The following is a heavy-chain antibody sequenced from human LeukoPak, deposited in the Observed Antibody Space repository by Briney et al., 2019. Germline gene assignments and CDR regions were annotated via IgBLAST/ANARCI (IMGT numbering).Heavy chain of an antibody. V-gene: IGHV4-30-4*01. Sequence: SETLSLTCTVSGGSICSGDYYWSWIRQPPGKGLEWIGYIYYSGSTYYNPSLKSRVTISVDTSKNQFSLKLSSVTAADTAVYYCARGLAARSGPYYFDYWGQGTLVTVSS. CDR2: IYYSGST. CDR1: GGSICSGDYY. D-gene: IGHD2-15*01. J-gene: IGHJ4*02. CDR3: ARGLAARSGPYYFDY.